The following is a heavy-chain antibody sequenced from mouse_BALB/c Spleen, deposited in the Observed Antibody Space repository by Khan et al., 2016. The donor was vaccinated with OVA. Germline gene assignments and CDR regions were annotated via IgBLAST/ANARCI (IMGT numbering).Heavy chain of an antibody. V-gene: IGHV2-9*02. D-gene: IGHD1-3*01. J-gene: IGHJ2*01. CDR2: IWAGGST. CDR1: GFSFTSYG. CDR3: ARLEDI. Sequence: VELVESGPGLVAPSQRLSLTCTASGFSFTSYGVHWVRQPPGQGLEWLGVIWAGGSTNYYSALMSRLSISKDNSKSQVSLKMNRRQADDTARYYCARLEDIWGQGTTLTVSS.